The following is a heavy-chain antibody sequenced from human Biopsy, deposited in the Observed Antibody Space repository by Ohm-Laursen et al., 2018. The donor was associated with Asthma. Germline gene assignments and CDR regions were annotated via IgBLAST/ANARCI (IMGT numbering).Heavy chain of an antibody. J-gene: IGHJ4*02. V-gene: IGHV1-69*05. CDR1: GGTFNTYV. CDR2: INSVFGTT. Sequence: SVKVSCKSLGGTFNTYVIGWVRQAPGQGLEWMGGINSVFGTTTYPQKFQDRVTITTDDSTSTVYMELSSLRSEDAAVYYCARKAGSCISRTCYSLDFWGQGTLVTVSS. D-gene: IGHD2-2*01. CDR3: ARKAGSCISRTCYSLDF.